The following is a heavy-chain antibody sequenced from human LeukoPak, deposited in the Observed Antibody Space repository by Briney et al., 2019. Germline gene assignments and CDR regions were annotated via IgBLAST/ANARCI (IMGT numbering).Heavy chain of an antibody. CDR3: ARRPSSGWSTGYFQH. CDR2: IYPGDSDT. CDR1: GYSFTSYW. J-gene: IGHJ1*01. V-gene: IGHV5-51*01. D-gene: IGHD6-19*01. Sequence: TGESLKISCKGPGYSFTSYWIGWVRQMPGKGLEWMGIIYPGDSDTRYSPSFQGQVTISADKSISTAYLQWSSLKASDTAMYYCARRPSSGWSTGYFQHWGQGTLVTVSS.